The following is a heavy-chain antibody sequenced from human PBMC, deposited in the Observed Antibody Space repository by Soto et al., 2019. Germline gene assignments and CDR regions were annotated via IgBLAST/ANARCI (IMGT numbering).Heavy chain of an antibody. V-gene: IGHV1-2*04. J-gene: IGHJ6*02. D-gene: IGHD2-8*01. Sequence: ASAKVSCKASGYSFTDYHIHWVRQAPGQGLEWLGRINPKSGGTSTAQKFQGWVTMTTDTSISTASMELTRLTSDDTAIYYCARGDSTDCSNGVCSFFYNHDMDVWGQGTTVTVSS. CDR3: ARGDSTDCSNGVCSFFYNHDMDV. CDR1: GYSFTDYH. CDR2: INPKSGGT.